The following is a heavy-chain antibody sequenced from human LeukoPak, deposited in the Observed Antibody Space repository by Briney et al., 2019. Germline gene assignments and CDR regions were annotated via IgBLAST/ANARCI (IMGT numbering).Heavy chain of an antibody. D-gene: IGHD5-24*01. J-gene: IGHJ5*02. Sequence: SETLSLTCTVSGGSITSHYWSWIRQPPWKGLEWIGYIYYSGNTNYNPSLKSRVTISVDTSKNQFSLSLTSVTAADTAVYYCARDPGENYPYNWFDPWAREPWSPSPQ. V-gene: IGHV4-59*11. CDR2: IYYSGNT. CDR3: ARDPGENYPYNWFDP. CDR1: GGSITSHY.